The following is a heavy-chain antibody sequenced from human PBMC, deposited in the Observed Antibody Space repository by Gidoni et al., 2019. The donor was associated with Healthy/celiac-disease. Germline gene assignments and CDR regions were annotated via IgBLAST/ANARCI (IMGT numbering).Heavy chain of an antibody. V-gene: IGHV3-33*01. D-gene: IGHD1-1*01. CDR1: GFTFSSYG. CDR2: IWYDGSNK. CDR3: ILNEAFDI. Sequence: QVQLVESGGGVVQPGRSLRLSCAASGFTFSSYGMHGVRQAPGKGLGWVAVIWYDGSNKYYADSVKCRFTISRDNSKNTLYLQMNSLRAEDTAVYYCILNEAFDIWGQGTMVTVSS. J-gene: IGHJ3*02.